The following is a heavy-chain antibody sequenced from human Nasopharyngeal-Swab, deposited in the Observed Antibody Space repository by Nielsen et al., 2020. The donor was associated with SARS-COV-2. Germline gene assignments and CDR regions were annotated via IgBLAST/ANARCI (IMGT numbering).Heavy chain of an antibody. CDR3: ARGLGAPSSVWH. V-gene: IGHV1-8*01. CDR1: GYTFIDFD. D-gene: IGHD1-26*01. J-gene: IGHJ1*01. Sequence: ASVKVSCKASGYTFIDFDINWVRQATGQGLEWRGSMSPNSGNTGYAEKFEGRVTMTRNIATNTAYMELTSLGFEDTAVYYCARGLGAPSSVWHWGPGTQVSVSS. CDR2: MSPNSGNT.